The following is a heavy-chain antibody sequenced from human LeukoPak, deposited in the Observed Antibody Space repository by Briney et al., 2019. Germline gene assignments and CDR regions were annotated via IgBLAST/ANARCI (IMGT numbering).Heavy chain of an antibody. V-gene: IGHV1-8*01. Sequence: ASVRVSCKASAYTFTSNDINWLRQASGQGLEWMGWMNPNSGNTGYAQKFQGRFTMTWDTSISTAYMELSSLRSDDTAVYYCAREYRHQPDWGQGTLVTVSS. D-gene: IGHD5-12*01. CDR1: AYTFTSND. CDR3: AREYRHQPD. CDR2: MNPNSGNT. J-gene: IGHJ4*02.